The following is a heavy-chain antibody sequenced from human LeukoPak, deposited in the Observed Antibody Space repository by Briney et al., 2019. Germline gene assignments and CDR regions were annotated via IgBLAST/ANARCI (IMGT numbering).Heavy chain of an antibody. D-gene: IGHD5-12*01. CDR3: AKGVNGYDYFDY. CDR2: ISYDGSNK. V-gene: IGHV3-30*18. CDR1: GFTFSSYG. Sequence: GGSLRLSCAASGFTFSSYGMHWVRQAPGKGLEWGAVISYDGSNKYYADAVKGRFTISRDNSKNTLYLQMNSLSAEDTAVYYCAKGVNGYDYFDYWGQGTLVTVSS. J-gene: IGHJ4*02.